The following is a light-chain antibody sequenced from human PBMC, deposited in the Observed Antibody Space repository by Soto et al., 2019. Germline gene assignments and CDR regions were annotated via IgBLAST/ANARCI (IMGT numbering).Light chain of an antibody. CDR3: CSYAGRYTYV. J-gene: IGLJ1*01. V-gene: IGLV2-11*01. CDR1: SSDVGGYIY. CDR2: DVS. Sequence: QSVLTQPRSVSGSPGQSVTISCTGASSDVGGYIYVSWYQQHPGKAPKLMIYDVSKRPSGVPDRFSGSKSGNTASLTISGLQTEDEADYYCCSYAGRYTYVFGTGTKLTVL.